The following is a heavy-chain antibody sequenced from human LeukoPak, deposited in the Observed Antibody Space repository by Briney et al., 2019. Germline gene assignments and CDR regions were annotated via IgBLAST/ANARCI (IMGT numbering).Heavy chain of an antibody. CDR3: AREKVRQSGMDV. CDR2: INPNSGGT. D-gene: IGHD2-2*01. CDR1: GYTFTGYY. V-gene: IGHV1-2*06. J-gene: IGHJ6*02. Sequence: ASVKVSCKASGYTFTGYYMHWVRQAPGQGLEWMGRINPNSGGTNYAQKFQGRVTMTRDTSISTAYMELSRLRSDDTAVYYCAREKVRQSGMDVWGQATTVTVSS.